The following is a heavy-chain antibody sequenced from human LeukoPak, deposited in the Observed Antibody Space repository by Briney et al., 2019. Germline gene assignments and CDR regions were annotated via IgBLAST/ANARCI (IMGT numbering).Heavy chain of an antibody. J-gene: IGHJ4*02. V-gene: IGHV3-30*02. CDR1: GFTFSSYG. D-gene: IGHD3-16*01. CDR3: ASGYGEIDY. Sequence: GGSLGLSCAASGFTFSSYGMHWVRQAPGKGLEWVTFIRFDGSHKHYADSVKGRFTISRDNSKNTLYLQMNSLRAEDTAVYYCASGYGEIDYWGQGTLVTVSS. CDR2: IRFDGSHK.